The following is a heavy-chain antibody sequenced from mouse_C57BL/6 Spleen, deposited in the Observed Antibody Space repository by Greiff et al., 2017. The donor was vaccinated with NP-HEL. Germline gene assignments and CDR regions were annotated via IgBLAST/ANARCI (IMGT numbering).Heavy chain of an antibody. D-gene: IGHD2-3*01. J-gene: IGHJ2*01. CDR2: ISSGGDYI. Sequence: EVHLVESGEGLVKPGGSLKLSCAASGFTFSSYAMSWVRQTPEKRLEWVAYISSGGDYIYYADTVKGRFTISRDNARNTLYLQMSSLKSEDTAMYYCTRGEDGYYRYFDYWGQGTTLTVSS. V-gene: IGHV5-9-1*02. CDR1: GFTFSSYA. CDR3: TRGEDGYYRYFDY.